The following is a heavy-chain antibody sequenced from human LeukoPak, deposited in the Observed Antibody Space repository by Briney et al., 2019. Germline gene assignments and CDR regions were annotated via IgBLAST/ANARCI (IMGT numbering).Heavy chain of an antibody. D-gene: IGHD2-15*01. CDR3: ARARDIVVVVAKGFYYGTDV. CDR2: IIPIFGTA. CDR1: GGTFSSYA. V-gene: IGHV1-69*01. J-gene: IGHJ6*04. Sequence: SVKVSCKASGGTFSSYAISWVRQAPGQGLEWMGGIIPIFGTANYAQKFQGRVTITADESTSTAYMELSSLRSEDTAVYYCARARDIVVVVAKGFYYGTDVWGKGTTVTVSS.